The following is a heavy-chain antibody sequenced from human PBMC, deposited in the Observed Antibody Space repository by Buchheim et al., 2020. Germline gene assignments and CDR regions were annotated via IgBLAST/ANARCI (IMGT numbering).Heavy chain of an antibody. CDR1: GFTFSDYW. V-gene: IGHV3-7*01. J-gene: IGHJ4*01. D-gene: IGHD1-1*01. CDR2: INHDGREE. Sequence: EVQLVESGGGLVQPGGSLRLSCATSGFTFSDYWMSWVRRTPGKGLEWVANINHDGREEYYVDSMKGRFTISRDTAQNSLYLQMNSLRAEDTAVYYCARAGAKGTVDYWGQGNL. CDR3: ARAGAKGTVDY.